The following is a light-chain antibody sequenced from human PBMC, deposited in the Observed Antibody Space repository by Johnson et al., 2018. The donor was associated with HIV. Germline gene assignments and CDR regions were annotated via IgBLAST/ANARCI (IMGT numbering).Light chain of an antibody. V-gene: IGLV1-51*02. CDR1: SPNIGNNY. Sequence: QSVLTQPPSVSAAPGQNVTISCSGSSPNIGNNYVSWYQQLPGTAPKLLICESNKRPSGIPNLFSGSKSGTSATLGINGLQTGDEADYYCGTWDSRLSVYVFGTGTKVTVL. J-gene: IGLJ1*01. CDR2: ESN. CDR3: GTWDSRLSVYV.